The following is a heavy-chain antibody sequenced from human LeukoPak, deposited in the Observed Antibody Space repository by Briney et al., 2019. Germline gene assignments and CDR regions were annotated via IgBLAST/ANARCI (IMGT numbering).Heavy chain of an antibody. V-gene: IGHV4-4*02. CDR3: ARVGYYDSSGYQDY. J-gene: IGHJ4*02. Sequence: PSETLSLTCAVSGDSMSSIDWWSWVRQPPGKGLEWIGSIYYSGSTYYNPSLKSRVTISVDTSKNQFSLKLSSVTAADTAVYYCARVGYYDSSGYQDYWGQGTLVTVSS. CDR2: IYYSGST. CDR1: GDSMSSIDW. D-gene: IGHD3-22*01.